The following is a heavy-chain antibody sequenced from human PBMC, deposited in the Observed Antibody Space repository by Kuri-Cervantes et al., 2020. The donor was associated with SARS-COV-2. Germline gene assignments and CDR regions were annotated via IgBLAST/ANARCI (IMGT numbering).Heavy chain of an antibody. CDR1: GFTFSSYA. V-gene: IGHV3-23*01. D-gene: IGHD2-15*01. J-gene: IGHJ4*02. CDR3: AKLFGVMVAGTLDY. CDR2: LGGSGDVT. Sequence: GESLKISCAASGFTFSSYAMTWVRQAPGKGLEWVSGLGGSGDVTYYADSVKGRFTISRDNSNNTLYLQMNSLRGEDTAVYYCAKLFGVMVAGTLDYWGQGTLVTVSS.